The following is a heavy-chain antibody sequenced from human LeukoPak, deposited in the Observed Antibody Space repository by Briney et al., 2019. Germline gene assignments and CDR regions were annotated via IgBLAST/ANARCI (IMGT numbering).Heavy chain of an antibody. J-gene: IGHJ4*02. CDR2: ISAYNGNT. Sequence: ASVKVSCKASGYTFTSYGISWVRQAPGQGLEWMGWISAYNGNTNYAQKLQGRVTMTTDTSTSTAYMGLRSLRSDDTAVYYCARETYYYGSGSYDFDYWGQGTLVTVSS. D-gene: IGHD3-10*01. V-gene: IGHV1-18*01. CDR3: ARETYYYGSGSYDFDY. CDR1: GYTFTSYG.